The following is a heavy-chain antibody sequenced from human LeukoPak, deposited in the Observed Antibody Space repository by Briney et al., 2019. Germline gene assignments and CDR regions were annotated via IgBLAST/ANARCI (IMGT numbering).Heavy chain of an antibody. D-gene: IGHD3-22*01. CDR3: VRGITMMIVAPGY. CDR2: IYSNNIT. J-gene: IGHJ4*02. Sequence: GGSLRLSCAASGFTVRNNYMTWVRQTPGKGLEWVSVIYSNNITHYADSVKGRFTISRDNSKNTLYLQMNSLRAEDTAVYYCVRGITMMIVAPGYWGQGTLVTVSS. V-gene: IGHV3-53*01. CDR1: GFTVRNNY.